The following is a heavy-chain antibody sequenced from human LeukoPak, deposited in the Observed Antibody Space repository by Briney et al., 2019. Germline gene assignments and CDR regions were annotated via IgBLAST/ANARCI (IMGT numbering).Heavy chain of an antibody. CDR3: ASLIASAADFDY. D-gene: IGHD6-13*01. J-gene: IGHJ4*02. CDR2: IWYDGSKK. Sequence: GGSLRLSCAASGFTFSRYGMNWVRQAPGKGLEWVGVIWYDGSKKYYADSVKGRFTISRDNSKNRLYLEMNNLRAEDTAVYYCASLIASAADFDYRGQGTLVTVSS. CDR1: GFTFSRYG. V-gene: IGHV3-33*01.